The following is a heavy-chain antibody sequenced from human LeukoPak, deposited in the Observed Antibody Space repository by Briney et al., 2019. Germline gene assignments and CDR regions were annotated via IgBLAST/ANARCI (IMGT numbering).Heavy chain of an antibody. CDR2: IYYSGNT. CDR1: GGSISSGDYY. Sequence: SETLSLTCAVSGGSISSGDYYWSWIRQPPGKGLEWIGYIYYSGNTYYNPSLKSRVSISVDTSKNQFSLNLNAVTAADSAVYFCARGAGRGGGNWLDPWGQGILVTVSS. D-gene: IGHD2-15*01. J-gene: IGHJ5*02. CDR3: ARGAGRGGGNWLDP. V-gene: IGHV4-30-4*08.